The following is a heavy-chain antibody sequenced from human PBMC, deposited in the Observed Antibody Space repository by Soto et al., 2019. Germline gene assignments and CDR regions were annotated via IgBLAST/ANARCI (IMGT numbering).Heavy chain of an antibody. CDR3: ATLRTSGYHTHYFFGMDV. CDR2: ISPYNDNT. Sequence: QVHLEQSGPEVQKPGASVKVACRASGNTFMNHGISWVRQAPGQGLEWMGWISPYNDNTNYAQKFQGRVSMTTDLSTSTAYMELRSLRSDDTAVYYSATLRTSGYHTHYFFGMDVWGQGTTVAVSS. CDR1: GNTFMNHG. V-gene: IGHV1-18*04. D-gene: IGHD3-22*01. J-gene: IGHJ6*02.